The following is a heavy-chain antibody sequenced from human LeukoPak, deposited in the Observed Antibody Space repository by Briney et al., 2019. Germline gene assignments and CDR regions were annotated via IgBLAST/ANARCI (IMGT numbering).Heavy chain of an antibody. V-gene: IGHV3-21*01. CDR3: ARDYGYYDFWSGYRPYYYYYYMDV. CDR2: ISSSSSYI. J-gene: IGHJ6*03. Sequence: GGSLRLSCAASGFTFSSYSMNWVRQAPGKGLEWVSSISSSSSYIYYADSVKGRFTISRDSAKNSLYLQMNSLRAEDTAVYYCARDYGYYDFWSGYRPYYYYYYMDVWGRGTTVTVSS. D-gene: IGHD3-3*01. CDR1: GFTFSSYS.